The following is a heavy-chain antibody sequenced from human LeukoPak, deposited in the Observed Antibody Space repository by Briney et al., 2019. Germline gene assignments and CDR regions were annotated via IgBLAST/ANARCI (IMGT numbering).Heavy chain of an antibody. CDR3: ARVISPYYYDSSGYFAVDY. D-gene: IGHD3-22*01. CDR1: GYSISSGYY. Sequence: SETLSLTCTVSGYSISSGYYWGWIRQPPGKGLEWIGSIYYSGSTYYNPSLKSRVTISVDTSKNQFSLKLSSVTAADTAVYYCARVISPYYYDSSGYFAVDYWGQGTLVTVSS. J-gene: IGHJ4*02. CDR2: IYYSGST. V-gene: IGHV4-38-2*02.